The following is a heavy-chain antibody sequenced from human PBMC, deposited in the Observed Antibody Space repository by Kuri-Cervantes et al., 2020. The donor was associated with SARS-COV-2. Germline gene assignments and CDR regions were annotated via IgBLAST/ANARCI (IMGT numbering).Heavy chain of an antibody. CDR2: MNPVSGNT. CDR1: GYSSTDHD. CDR3: ASLSYSSAWYGGS. V-gene: IGHV1-8*02. J-gene: IGHJ5*02. D-gene: IGHD6-19*01. Sequence: ASVKVSCKASGYSSTDHDINWVRQATGQGLEWMGWMNPVSGNTGYAQQFQGRVTMTRDTSLRTAYLELTSLRSDDTAVYYCASLSYSSAWYGGSWGQGTLVTVSS.